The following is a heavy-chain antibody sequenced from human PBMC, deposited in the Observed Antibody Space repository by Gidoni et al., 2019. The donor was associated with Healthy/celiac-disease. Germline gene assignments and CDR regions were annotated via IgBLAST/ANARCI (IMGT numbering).Heavy chain of an antibody. V-gene: IGHV3-73*01. D-gene: IGHD6-6*01. CDR2: IRSKANSYAT. J-gene: IGHJ4*02. Sequence: EVQLVESGGGLVQPGGSLTLSCAASGFTFSGSAMPWVRQASGKGLEWVGRIRSKANSYATAYAASVKGRFTISRDDSKNTAYLQMNSLKTEDTAVYYCTRPPTSSSGQEGRGDDYWGQGTLVTVSS. CDR3: TRPPTSSSGQEGRGDDY. CDR1: GFTFSGSA.